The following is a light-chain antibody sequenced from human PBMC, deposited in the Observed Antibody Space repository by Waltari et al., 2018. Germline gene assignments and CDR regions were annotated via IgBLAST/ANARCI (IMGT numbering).Light chain of an antibody. CDR1: QSVSSK. V-gene: IGKV3-15*01. J-gene: IGKJ2*01. CDR3: QQHYSPPNT. CDR2: HAS. Sequence: EIVMTQSPATLSVSPGERATLSCRASQSVSSKLAWYQQKPGQAPRLLIYHASTRATGIPARFSGSGSGTEFTLTISSLQAEDVAVYYCQQHYSPPNTFGQGTKLEIK.